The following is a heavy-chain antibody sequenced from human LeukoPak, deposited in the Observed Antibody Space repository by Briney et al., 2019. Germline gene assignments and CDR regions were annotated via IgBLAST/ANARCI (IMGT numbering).Heavy chain of an antibody. Sequence: GGSLRLSCAASGFTFSNYAMHWVRQAPGKGLEWVAVISYRGNNKYYADSVKGRFTISRDNSKNTLYLQMNSLRADDTAVYYCARAQYYYDSSGYYYWGQGTLVTVSS. CDR2: ISYRGNNK. CDR1: GFTFSNYA. V-gene: IGHV3-30*04. D-gene: IGHD3-22*01. J-gene: IGHJ4*02. CDR3: ARAQYYYDSSGYYY.